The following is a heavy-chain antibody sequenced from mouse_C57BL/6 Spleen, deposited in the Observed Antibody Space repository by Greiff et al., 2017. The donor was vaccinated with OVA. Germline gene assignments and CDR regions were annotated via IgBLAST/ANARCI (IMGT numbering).Heavy chain of an antibody. V-gene: IGHV5-4*03. CDR3: ARDELGQDY. CDR2: ISDGGSYT. CDR1: GFTFSSYA. Sequence: EVMLVESGGGLVKPGGSLKLSCAASGFTFSSYAMSWVRQTPEKRLEWVATISDGGSYTYYPDNVKGRFTISRDNAKNNQYLQLSHLKSEDTAMYYCARDELGQDYWGQGTTLTVSS. J-gene: IGHJ2*01. D-gene: IGHD4-1*01.